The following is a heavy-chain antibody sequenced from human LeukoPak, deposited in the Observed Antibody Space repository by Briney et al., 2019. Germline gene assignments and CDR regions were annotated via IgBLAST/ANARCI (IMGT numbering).Heavy chain of an antibody. Sequence: SSETLSLTCAVYGGSFSGYYWNWIRQPPGKGLEWIGEINHSGSTNYNPSLKRRITLSEDTSKTQFSLKLSSVPAADTAVYYCARGVISGWYYRFPRGYFDYWGQGTLVTVSS. CDR2: INHSGST. J-gene: IGHJ4*02. D-gene: IGHD6-19*01. CDR1: GGSFSGYY. CDR3: ARGVISGWYYRFPRGYFDY. V-gene: IGHV4-34*01.